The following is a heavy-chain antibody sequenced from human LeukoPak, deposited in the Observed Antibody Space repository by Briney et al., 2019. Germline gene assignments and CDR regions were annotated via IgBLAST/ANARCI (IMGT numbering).Heavy chain of an antibody. CDR2: IYYNGII. CDR1: GDSITNHY. V-gene: IGHV4-59*11. CDR3: AGSGGLANTGAVFDY. Sequence: SETLFLTCIVSGDSITNHYWSLIRRPPGKGLEWIGYIYYNGIINYNPSLKSRVTISVDTSRNQFSMKLNSVTAADTAVYYCAGSGGLANTGAVFDYWGQGTLVTVSS. J-gene: IGHJ4*02. D-gene: IGHD3-10*01.